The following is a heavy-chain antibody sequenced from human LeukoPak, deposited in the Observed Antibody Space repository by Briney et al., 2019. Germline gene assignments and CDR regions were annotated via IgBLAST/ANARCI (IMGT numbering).Heavy chain of an antibody. J-gene: IGHJ4*02. CDR1: GGSFSGYY. CDR3: ARRGSGHGPFYY. D-gene: IGHD2-15*01. Sequence: SETLSLTCAVYGGSFSGYYWSWIRQPPGKGLEWIGEINHSGSTNYNPSLKSRVTISVDTSKNQFSLKLSSVTAADTAVYYCARRGSGHGPFYYWGQGTLVTVSS. CDR2: INHSGST. V-gene: IGHV4-34*01.